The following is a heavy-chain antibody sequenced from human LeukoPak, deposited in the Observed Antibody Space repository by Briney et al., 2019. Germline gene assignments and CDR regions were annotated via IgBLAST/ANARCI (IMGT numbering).Heavy chain of an antibody. D-gene: IGHD2-2*01. CDR2: INPNSGGT. CDR3: ARVSTYGCSSTTCLVFDI. V-gene: IGHV1-2*02. CDR1: GYTFTGHY. Sequence: GASVKVSCKASGYTFTGHYIHWVRQAPGQGLEWMGWINPNSGGTNYAQKFQGRVTITRDTSVSTAYMEVSRLTSDDTAVYYCARVSTYGCSSTTCLVFDIWGQGTVVTVSS. J-gene: IGHJ3*02.